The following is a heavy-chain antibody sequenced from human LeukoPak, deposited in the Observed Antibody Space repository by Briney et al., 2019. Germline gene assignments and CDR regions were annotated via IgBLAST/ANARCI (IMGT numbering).Heavy chain of an antibody. CDR3: ARGGWLVQREPSPLYDY. V-gene: IGHV4-39*01. Sequence: SETLSLTCTVSGGSISSSSSFWGWIRQPPGKGLEWIGHIKNGGSPNYNPPLKSRVTISLDTSKNQFSLTVSSVTAADTAVYYCARGGWLVQREPSPLYDYWGQGTLVTVSS. CDR2: IKNGGSP. CDR1: GGSISSSSSF. D-gene: IGHD6-19*01. J-gene: IGHJ4*02.